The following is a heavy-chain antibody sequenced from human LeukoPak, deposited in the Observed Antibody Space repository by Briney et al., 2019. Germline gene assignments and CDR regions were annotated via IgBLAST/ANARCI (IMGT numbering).Heavy chain of an antibody. J-gene: IGHJ4*02. CDR2: INAGNGNT. CDR1: GYAFTSYA. D-gene: IGHD1-14*01. V-gene: IGHV1-3*01. CDR3: ARDKGITRYIDY. Sequence: ASVKVSCKASGYAFTSYAMHWVRQAPGQRLGWMGWINAGNGNTKYSQKFQGRVTITRDTSASTAYMELSSLRSEDTAVYYCARDKGITRYIDYWGQGTLVTVSS.